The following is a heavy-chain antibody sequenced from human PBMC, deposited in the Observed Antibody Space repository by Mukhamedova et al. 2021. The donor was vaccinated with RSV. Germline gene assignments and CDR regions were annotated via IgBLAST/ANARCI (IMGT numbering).Heavy chain of an antibody. J-gene: IGHJ5*02. Sequence: EWVSGISSTGVSTFYVDSVKGRFTISRDNSKDTLYLQMNELRVEDMAVYFCARVPSGTSPRASLIDLWGQGTLVTVS. CDR3: ARVPSGTSPRASLIDL. D-gene: IGHD2-2*01. V-gene: IGHV3-23*01. CDR2: ISSTGVST.